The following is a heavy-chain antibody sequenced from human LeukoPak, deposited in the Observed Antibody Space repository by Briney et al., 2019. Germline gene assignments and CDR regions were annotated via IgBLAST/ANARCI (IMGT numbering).Heavy chain of an antibody. Sequence: SQTLSLTCTVSGGSISSGSYYWSWIRQPAGKGLEWIGRIYTSGSTNYNPSLKSRVTISVDTSKNQFSLKLSSVTAADTAVYYCARAGYGYYYGMDVWGQGTTVTVSS. V-gene: IGHV4-61*02. CDR3: ARAGYGYYYGMDV. CDR2: IYTSGST. D-gene: IGHD5-18*01. J-gene: IGHJ6*02. CDR1: GGSISSGSYY.